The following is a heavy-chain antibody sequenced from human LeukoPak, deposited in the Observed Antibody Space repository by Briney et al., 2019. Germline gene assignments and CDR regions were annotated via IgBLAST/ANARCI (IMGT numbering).Heavy chain of an antibody. CDR1: GFTFSSYG. V-gene: IGHV3-30*18. CDR3: AKAYSSSWYKHAFDI. Sequence: GGSLRLSCAASGFTFSSYGMHWVRQAPGKGLEWVAVISYDGSNKYYADSVEGRFTISRDNSKNTLYLQMNSLRAEDTAVYYCAKAYSSSWYKHAFDIWGQGTMVTVSS. J-gene: IGHJ3*02. CDR2: ISYDGSNK. D-gene: IGHD6-13*01.